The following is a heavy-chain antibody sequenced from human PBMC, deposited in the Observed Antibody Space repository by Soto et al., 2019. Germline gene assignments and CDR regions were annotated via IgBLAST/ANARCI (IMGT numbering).Heavy chain of an antibody. Sequence: QVQLVQPGAEVKKPGSSVKVSCKASGGTFSSYAISWVRQAPGQGLEWMGGIIPIFGTANYAQKFQGRVTITADESTSTAYMELSSLRSEDTAVYYCARALETGTTGYYYYGMDVWGQGTTVTVSS. D-gene: IGHD1-1*01. J-gene: IGHJ6*02. V-gene: IGHV1-69*01. CDR2: IIPIFGTA. CDR1: GGTFSSYA. CDR3: ARALETGTTGYYYYGMDV.